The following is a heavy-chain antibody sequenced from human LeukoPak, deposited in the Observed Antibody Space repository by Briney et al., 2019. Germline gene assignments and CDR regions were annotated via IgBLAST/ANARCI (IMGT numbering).Heavy chain of an antibody. Sequence: SVKVSCKASGGTFSSYAISWVRQAPGQGLEWMGRIIPILGIANYAQKFQGRVTITADKSTSTAYMELSSLRSEDTAVYYCARDGSDGGTLDYWGQGTLVTVSS. J-gene: IGHJ4*02. CDR2: IIPILGIA. CDR3: ARDGSDGGTLDY. V-gene: IGHV1-69*04. CDR1: GGTFSSYA. D-gene: IGHD4-23*01.